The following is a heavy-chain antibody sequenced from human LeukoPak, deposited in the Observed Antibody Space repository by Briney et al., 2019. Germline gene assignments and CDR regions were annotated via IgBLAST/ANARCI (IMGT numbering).Heavy chain of an antibody. CDR3: ATADPRKTVRGVEGWFDP. CDR2: INPNSGGT. CDR1: GYTFTGYY. V-gene: IGHV1-2*02. D-gene: IGHD1-14*01. J-gene: IGHJ5*02. Sequence: ASVKVSCKASGYTFTGYYMHWVQQAPGQGLEWMGWINPNSGGTNYAQKFQGRVTMTRDTSISTAYMELSRLRSDDTAVYYCATADPRKTVRGVEGWFDPWGQGTLVTVSS.